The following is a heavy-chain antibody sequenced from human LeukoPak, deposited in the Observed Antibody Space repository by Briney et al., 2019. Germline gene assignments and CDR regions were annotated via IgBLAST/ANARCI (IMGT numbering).Heavy chain of an antibody. CDR2: VSWNSASV. Sequence: GGSLRLSCEASGFTFDDYGMHWVRQAPGKGLEWVSTVSWNSASVGYVDSVKGRFTISRDNAKKTLYLQMNSLRPEDTALYYCAKDYGYSSSWYDYWGQGTLVTVSS. CDR1: GFTFDDYG. D-gene: IGHD6-13*01. J-gene: IGHJ4*02. V-gene: IGHV3-9*01. CDR3: AKDYGYSSSWYDY.